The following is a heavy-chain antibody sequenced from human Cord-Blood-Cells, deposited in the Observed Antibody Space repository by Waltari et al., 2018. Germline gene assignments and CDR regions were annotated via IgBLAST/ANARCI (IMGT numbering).Heavy chain of an antibody. D-gene: IGHD5-18*01. V-gene: IGHV3-7*01. CDR3: ARDEGDSYGDY. J-gene: IGHJ4*02. Sequence: EVQLVESGGGLVQPGESLRLSCAASGFTFSRYWMRWVRQAPGMVLEWVANRKQDGSEKYYVDSVKGRFTISRDNAKNSLYLQMNSLRAEDTAVYYCARDEGDSYGDYWGQGTLVTVSS. CDR2: RKQDGSEK. CDR1: GFTFSRYW.